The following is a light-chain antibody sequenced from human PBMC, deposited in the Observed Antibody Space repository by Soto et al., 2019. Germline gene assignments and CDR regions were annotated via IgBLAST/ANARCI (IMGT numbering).Light chain of an antibody. CDR1: SSDVGSYNL. Sequence: QSVLTQPASVSGSPGQSITISGSGTSSDVGSYNLVSWYQQHPGKAPKLMIYEVSKRPSGVSNRFSGSKSGNTASLTISGLQAEGEADYYCCSYAGSSTFLYVFGTGTKATVL. CDR2: EVS. CDR3: CSYAGSSTFLYV. J-gene: IGLJ1*01. V-gene: IGLV2-23*02.